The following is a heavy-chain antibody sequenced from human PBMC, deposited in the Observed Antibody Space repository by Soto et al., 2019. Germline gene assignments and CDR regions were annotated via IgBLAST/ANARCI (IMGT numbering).Heavy chain of an antibody. Sequence: GASVKVSCKASGYTFSTYFIHWVRQAPGQGLEWMGIINPTVHTTSYAQKFQGRVTMTRNTLFLQMNSLRAEDTAVYYCARDKITGLFDYWGQGTLVTVSS. CDR1: GYTFSTYF. V-gene: IGHV1-46*01. CDR2: INPTVHTT. D-gene: IGHD2-8*02. CDR3: ARDKITGLFDY. J-gene: IGHJ4*02.